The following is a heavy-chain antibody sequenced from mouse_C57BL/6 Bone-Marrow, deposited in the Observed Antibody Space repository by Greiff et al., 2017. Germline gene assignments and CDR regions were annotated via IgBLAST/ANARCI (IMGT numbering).Heavy chain of an antibody. Sequence: VQLQESGPGLVAPSQSLSITCTVSGFSLTSYGVSWVRQPPGKGLEWLGVIWGDGSTNYHSAPISRLGISKDNSKSQVFFKLNSLQTDDTATYECAEPGSSMAATSVYYYAMDYWGQGTSVTVSS. CDR3: AEPGSSMAATSVYYYAMDY. V-gene: IGHV2-3*01. J-gene: IGHJ4*01. CDR2: IWGDGST. D-gene: IGHD2-1*01. CDR1: GFSLTSYG.